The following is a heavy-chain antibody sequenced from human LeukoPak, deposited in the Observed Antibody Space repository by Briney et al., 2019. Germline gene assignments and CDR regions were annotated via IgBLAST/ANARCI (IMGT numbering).Heavy chain of an antibody. CDR1: GFTFSSYE. CDR2: INDDETST. V-gene: IGHV3-74*01. J-gene: IGHJ4*02. CDR3: ATTGSGSYYDY. D-gene: IGHD1-26*01. Sequence: GGSLRLSCAASGFTFSSYEMNWVRQAPEKGLVWVSRINDDETSTGYADSVKGRFTISRDNAKNTLYLQMNSLRADDTAVYYCATTGSGSYYDYWGQGTLVTVSS.